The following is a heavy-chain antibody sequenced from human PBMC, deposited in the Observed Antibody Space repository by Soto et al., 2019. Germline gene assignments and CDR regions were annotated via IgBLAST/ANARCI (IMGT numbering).Heavy chain of an antibody. D-gene: IGHD1-20*01. Sequence: QVQLVESGGGVVQPGRSLRLSCAASGFTFSTHAMHWVRQAPGKGLECVAIVSFDGSNKYYADSVKGRFTISRDNSKYKLYLQMSGLTPEDTAVYYCARDQTGITTTGGGRIDHWGQGTLVTVSS. CDR1: GFTFSTHA. V-gene: IGHV3-30-3*01. J-gene: IGHJ4*02. CDR3: ARDQTGITTTGGGRIDH. CDR2: VSFDGSNK.